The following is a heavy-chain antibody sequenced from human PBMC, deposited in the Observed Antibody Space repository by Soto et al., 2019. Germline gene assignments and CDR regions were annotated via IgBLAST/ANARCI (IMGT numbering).Heavy chain of an antibody. CDR3: ATRGTQGRWLEFADY. V-gene: IGHV1-69*01. D-gene: IGHD5-12*01. Sequence: QVQLLQSGAEVKRPGSSVKVSCEASGGTFSSLGFTWVRQAPGQGLEWMGGIIPISGRTTFAQKFQGRVTITADESTRATYMELTTLTSDHTAMYYCATRGTQGRWLEFADYWGQGTLVTVSS. CDR2: IIPISGRT. CDR1: GGTFSSLG. J-gene: IGHJ4*02.